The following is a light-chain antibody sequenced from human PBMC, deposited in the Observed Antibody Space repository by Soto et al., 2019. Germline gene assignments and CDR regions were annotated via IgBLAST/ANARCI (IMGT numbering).Light chain of an antibody. J-gene: IGLJ2*01. CDR3: QSYDADILI. CDR1: SGNIVSNY. Sequence: NFMLTQPHSVSGSPGKTVTISCTRSSGNIVSNYVQWYQQRPGSSPTTVIFEDDDRPSGVPDRFSASLDTSTNSASLTISGVKPEDEADYYCQSYDADILIFGGGTKLTVL. CDR2: EDD. V-gene: IGLV6-57*01.